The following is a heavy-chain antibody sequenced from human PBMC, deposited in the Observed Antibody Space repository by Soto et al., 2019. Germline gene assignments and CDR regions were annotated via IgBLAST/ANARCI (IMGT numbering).Heavy chain of an antibody. Sequence: QVQLVQSGAEVKKPGSSVKVSCKASGDTFSSYSITWVRKAPGQGLEWMGGIIPIFGTTNYAQKFQGRVTITAYESTSKAYMELSSLRSEDTAVYYCASSGVGIIETYLCHIWGQGTMVTVSS. CDR2: IIPIFGTT. D-gene: IGHD3-10*01. CDR1: GDTFSSYS. V-gene: IGHV1-69*12. J-gene: IGHJ3*02. CDR3: ASSGVGIIETYLCHI.